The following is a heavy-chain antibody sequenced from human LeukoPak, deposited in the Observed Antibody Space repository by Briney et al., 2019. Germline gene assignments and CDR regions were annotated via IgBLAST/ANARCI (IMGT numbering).Heavy chain of an antibody. V-gene: IGHV1-69*10. Sequence: SVKVSFTPSGGPFRNSAISWVRQAPGQGREWMGGILPILGTTNYAQTFHGRVTITADNSTSTVFMELSSLGAEDTAVYYCARGPQMSASDNPYCYGMDDWGKGTTVTVSS. D-gene: IGHD1-14*01. CDR3: ARGPQMSASDNPYCYGMDD. J-gene: IGHJ6*04. CDR1: GGPFRNSA. CDR2: ILPILGTT.